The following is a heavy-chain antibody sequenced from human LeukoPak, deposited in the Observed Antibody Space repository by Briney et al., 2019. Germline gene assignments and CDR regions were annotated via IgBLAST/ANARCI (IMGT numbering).Heavy chain of an antibody. J-gene: IGHJ2*01. CDR2: IYHSGST. V-gene: IGHV4-30-2*03. CDR1: GGSISSGGCS. Sequence: PSQTLSLTCAVSGGSISSGGCSWSWIRQPPGKGLEWIGYIYHSGSTYYNPSLKSRVTISVDTSKNQFSLKLSSVTAADTAVYYCARHERRHCSGGSCAWYFDLWGRGTLVTVSS. D-gene: IGHD2-15*01. CDR3: ARHERRHCSGGSCAWYFDL.